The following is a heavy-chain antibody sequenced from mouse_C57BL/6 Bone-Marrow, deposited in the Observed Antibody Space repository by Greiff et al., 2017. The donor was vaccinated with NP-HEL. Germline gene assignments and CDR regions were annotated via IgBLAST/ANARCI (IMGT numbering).Heavy chain of an antibody. V-gene: IGHV1-81*01. CDR2: IYPRSGNT. CDR3: ARGILDYGSSYLYFDV. Sequence: QVQLKQSGAELARPGASVKLSCKASGYTFTSYGISWVKQRTGQGLEWIGEIYPRSGNTYYNEKFKGKATLTADKSSSTAYMELRSLTSEDSAVYFCARGILDYGSSYLYFDVWGTGTTVTVSS. D-gene: IGHD1-1*01. J-gene: IGHJ1*03. CDR1: GYTFTSYG.